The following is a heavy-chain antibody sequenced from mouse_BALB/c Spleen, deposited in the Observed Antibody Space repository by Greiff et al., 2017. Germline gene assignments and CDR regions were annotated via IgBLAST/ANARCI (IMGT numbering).Heavy chain of an antibody. CDR3: ARHHYGSSLPAYFDV. D-gene: IGHD1-1*01. Sequence: VQLQESGAELARPGASVKLSCKASGYTFTSYWMQWVKQRPGQGLEWIGAIYPGDGDTRYTQKFKGKATLTADKSSSTAYMQLSSLASEDSAIYYCARHHYGSSLPAYFDVWGAGTTVTVSS. CDR1: GYTFTSYW. J-gene: IGHJ1*01. V-gene: IGHV1-87*01. CDR2: IYPGDGDT.